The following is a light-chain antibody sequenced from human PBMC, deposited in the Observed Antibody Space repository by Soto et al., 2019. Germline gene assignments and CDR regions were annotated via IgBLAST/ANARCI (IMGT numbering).Light chain of an antibody. J-gene: IGKJ2*01. Sequence: EFVVTQSPGTLSLSLGERATLSCRTSQSVRSRYLAWYQQKPGQAPTLLIYDASSRPGGIPDRFIGSGSGTDFTLTISRLEPEDFAVYYCQQYYNAPNTFGQGTKLEIK. CDR1: QSVRSRY. CDR2: DAS. CDR3: QQYYNAPNT. V-gene: IGKV3-20*01.